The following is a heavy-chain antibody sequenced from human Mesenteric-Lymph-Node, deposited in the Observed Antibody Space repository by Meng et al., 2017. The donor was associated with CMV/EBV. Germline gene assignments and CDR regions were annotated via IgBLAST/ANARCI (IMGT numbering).Heavy chain of an antibody. CDR3: AKAAEP. CDR1: GFTFSKYG. Sequence: ESLKISCVASGFTFSKYGMHWVRQAPGKGLEWVSAISGSGGSTYYADSVKGRFTISRDNSKNTLYLQMNSPRAEDTAVYYCAKAAEPWGQGTTVTVSS. J-gene: IGHJ6*02. V-gene: IGHV3-23*01. CDR2: ISGSGGST.